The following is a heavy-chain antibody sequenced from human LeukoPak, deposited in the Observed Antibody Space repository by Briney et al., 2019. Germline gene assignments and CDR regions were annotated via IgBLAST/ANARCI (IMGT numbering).Heavy chain of an antibody. Sequence: GRSLRLSCTASGFTFGDYAMSWVRQAPGKGLEWVSAISGSGGSTYYADSVKGRFTISRDNSKNTLYLQMNSLRAEDTAVYYCAKDQVGRAFTMIVVVISCFDYWGQGTLVTVSS. J-gene: IGHJ4*02. D-gene: IGHD3-22*01. CDR2: ISGSGGST. V-gene: IGHV3-23*01. CDR1: GFTFGDYA. CDR3: AKDQVGRAFTMIVVVISCFDY.